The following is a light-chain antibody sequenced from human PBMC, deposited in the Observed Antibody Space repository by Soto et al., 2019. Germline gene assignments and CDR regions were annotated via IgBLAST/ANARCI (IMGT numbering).Light chain of an antibody. Sequence: DIVVTQSPATLSASPGERVTLSCRASQFVSSRLAWYQRRPGQVPRLLIYDTSTRAPGISARFSGSGSGTEFTLTISSLQSEDFATYYCQQSYSTPPVTFGPGTKVDIK. CDR3: QQSYSTPPVT. J-gene: IGKJ3*01. CDR2: DTS. V-gene: IGKV3-15*01. CDR1: QFVSSR.